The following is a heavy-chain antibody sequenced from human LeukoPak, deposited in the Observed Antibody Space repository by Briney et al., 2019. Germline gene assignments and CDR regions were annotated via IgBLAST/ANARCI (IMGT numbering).Heavy chain of an antibody. Sequence: GGSLRLSCAASGFTFSSYNMDWVRQAPGKGLERVSFIDSSSRYIYQADSVKGRFTISRDNAKSSVFLQMNSLRAEDTAVYYCARVGGHCTSTSCPPPDYWGQGTLVTVSS. J-gene: IGHJ4*02. CDR3: ARVGGHCTSTSCPPPDY. CDR2: IDSSSRYI. V-gene: IGHV3-21*01. CDR1: GFTFSSYN. D-gene: IGHD2-2*01.